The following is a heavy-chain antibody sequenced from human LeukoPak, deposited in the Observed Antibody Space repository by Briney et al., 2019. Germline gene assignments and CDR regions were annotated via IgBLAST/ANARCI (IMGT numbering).Heavy chain of an antibody. J-gene: IGHJ4*02. CDR1: GFTFSSYW. CDR3: ARRVSYGDYGLDY. D-gene: IGHD4-17*01. Sequence: GGSLRLSCAASGFTFSSYWMSWVRQAPGKGLEWVANIKQDGSEKYYVDSVKGRFTISRDNAKNSLYLQMNSLRAEDTAVYYCARRVSYGDYGLDYWGQGTLVTVSS. CDR2: IKQDGSEK. V-gene: IGHV3-7*01.